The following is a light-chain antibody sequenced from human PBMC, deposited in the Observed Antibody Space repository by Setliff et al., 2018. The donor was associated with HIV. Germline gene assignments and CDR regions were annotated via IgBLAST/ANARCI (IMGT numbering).Light chain of an antibody. CDR3: SSYRSGNTLV. J-gene: IGLJ1*01. Sequence: QSVLAQPASVSGSPGQSITISCTGTSSDVGGYKYVYWYQQHPGKAPKLMIYEVSNRPSGISNRFSGSKSGNTASLTISGLQAEDEADYYCSSYRSGNTLVFGTGTKGTV. CDR2: EVS. V-gene: IGLV2-14*01. CDR1: SSDVGGYKY.